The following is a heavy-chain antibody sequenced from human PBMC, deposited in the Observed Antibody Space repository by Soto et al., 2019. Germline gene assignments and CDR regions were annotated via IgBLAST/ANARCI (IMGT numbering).Heavy chain of an antibody. V-gene: IGHV4-4*02. J-gene: IGHJ4*02. CDR1: SGSISSSNW. Sequence: PSETLSLSCAVSSGSISSSNWWSWVRQPPGKGLEWIGEIYHSGSTNYNPSLKSRVTISVDKSKNQFSLKLSSVTAADTAVYYCARAAVVRVSVVIGFDYWGQGTLVTVSS. CDR3: ARAAVVRVSVVIGFDY. CDR2: IYHSGST. D-gene: IGHD2-21*01.